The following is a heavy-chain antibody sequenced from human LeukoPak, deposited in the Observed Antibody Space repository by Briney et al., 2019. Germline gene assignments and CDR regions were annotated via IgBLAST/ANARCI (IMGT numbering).Heavy chain of an antibody. Sequence: GGSLRLSCAATGFTVSSNYMSWVRQAPGKGLEWVSVIYSGGSTCYADSVKGRFTISRDNSKNTLYLQMNSLRAEDTAVYYCARDLLSYYYDSSGPSYFDYWGQGTLVTVSS. CDR2: IYSGGST. CDR1: GFTVSSNY. CDR3: ARDLLSYYYDSSGPSYFDY. J-gene: IGHJ4*02. V-gene: IGHV3-66*01. D-gene: IGHD3-22*01.